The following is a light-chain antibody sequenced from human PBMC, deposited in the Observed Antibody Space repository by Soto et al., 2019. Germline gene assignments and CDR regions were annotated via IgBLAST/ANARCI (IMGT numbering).Light chain of an antibody. CDR3: QHYYSTPLT. CDR2: WAS. Sequence: DIVMTQSPDSLAVSLGERATINCKSSLSILYSSNNKNYLAWYVQKPGQPPKLLIYWASTRESGVPDRFSGSGSVTDFSLTISSLQAEDVAVYYCQHYYSTPLTFGGGTKVEIK. J-gene: IGKJ4*01. CDR1: LSILYSSNNKNY. V-gene: IGKV4-1*01.